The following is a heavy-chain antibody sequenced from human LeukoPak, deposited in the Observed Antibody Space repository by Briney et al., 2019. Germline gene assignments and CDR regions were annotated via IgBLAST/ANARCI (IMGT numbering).Heavy chain of an antibody. J-gene: IGHJ6*02. CDR2: IHYTGKP. CDR3: ARFGVDYDMDV. D-gene: IGHD3-16*01. V-gene: IGHV4-59*11. Sequence: SETLSLTCSVSGGSISGHYWTWIRQPPGKGQEWIGQIHYTGKPDYNPSLKSRITISVDTSKNQVSLQVSSVTAPDSAIYYCARFGVDYDMDVWGHGTTVTVFS. CDR1: GGSISGHY.